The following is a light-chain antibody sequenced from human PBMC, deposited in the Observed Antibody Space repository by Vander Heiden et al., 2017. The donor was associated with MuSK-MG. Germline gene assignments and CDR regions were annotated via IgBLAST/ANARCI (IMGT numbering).Light chain of an antibody. CDR1: QSLTSSY. V-gene: IGKV3-20*01. CDR2: GAA. Sequence: EIVLAQSPDTLSLSPGDRATLSCRASQSLTSSYIAWDQQKPGQAPRLLSYGAATRATGIPDRFSGRGSGTESSLTVSRLEPEDFAVYYCQQYGSSVTFGGGTKVEIK. J-gene: IGKJ4*01. CDR3: QQYGSSVT.